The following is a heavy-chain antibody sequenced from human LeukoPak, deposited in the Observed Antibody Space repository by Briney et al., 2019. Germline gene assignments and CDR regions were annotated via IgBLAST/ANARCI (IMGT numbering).Heavy chain of an antibody. CDR1: GFMFTHHG. V-gene: IGHV3-23*01. D-gene: IGHD4/OR15-4a*01. Sequence: GGSLRLSCAASGFMFTHHGMHWVRQAPGKGLEWVSGISISGDITYYADSVQGRFIIFRDNSKNTVYLQMNSLRVEDTAVYYCANEEVPNDYWGQGTLVTVSS. CDR3: ANEEVPNDY. CDR2: ISISGDIT. J-gene: IGHJ4*02.